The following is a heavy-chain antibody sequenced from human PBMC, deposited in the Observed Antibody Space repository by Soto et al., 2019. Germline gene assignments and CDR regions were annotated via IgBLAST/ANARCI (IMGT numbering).Heavy chain of an antibody. J-gene: IGHJ6*02. V-gene: IGHV3-21*01. D-gene: IGHD6-19*01. CDR3: ARVVAGTGGIYYYYGMDD. CDR2: ISSSSSYI. Sequence: GGSLRLSCGASGFTFSSYSINWVRQAPWKGLEWVSSISSSSSYIYYADSVKGRFTISRDNAKNSLYLQMNSLRAEDTAVYYCARVVAGTGGIYYYYGMDDWGQGTTVTV. CDR1: GFTFSSYS.